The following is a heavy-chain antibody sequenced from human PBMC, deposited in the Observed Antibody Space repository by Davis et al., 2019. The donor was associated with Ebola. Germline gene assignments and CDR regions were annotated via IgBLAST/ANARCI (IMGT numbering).Heavy chain of an antibody. V-gene: IGHV1-8*01. CDR3: ARGDSSGWYDFDY. CDR2: MNPNSGNT. Sequence: AASVKVSCKASGYTFTSYDINWVRQATGQGLEWMGWMNPNSGNTGYAQKFQGRVTMTTNTSMGTAYMELSSLRSEDTAVYYCARGDSSGWYDFDYWGQGTLVTVSS. D-gene: IGHD6-19*01. CDR1: GYTFTSYD. J-gene: IGHJ4*02.